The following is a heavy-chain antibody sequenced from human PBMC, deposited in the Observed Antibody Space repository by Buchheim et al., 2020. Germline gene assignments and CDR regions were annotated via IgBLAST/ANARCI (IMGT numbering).Heavy chain of an antibody. CDR3: TTDQSTAQYYYCGMDV. Sequence: EVQLVESGGGLVKPGGSLRLSCAASGFTFSNAWMSWVSQAPGKGLEWVGRIKSKTDGGTTDYAAPVKGRFTISRDDSKNTLYLQMNSLKTEDTAVYYCTTDQSTAQYYYCGMDVWGQGTT. CDR1: GFTFSNAW. CDR2: IKSKTDGGTT. J-gene: IGHJ6*02. D-gene: IGHD5-18*01. V-gene: IGHV3-15*01.